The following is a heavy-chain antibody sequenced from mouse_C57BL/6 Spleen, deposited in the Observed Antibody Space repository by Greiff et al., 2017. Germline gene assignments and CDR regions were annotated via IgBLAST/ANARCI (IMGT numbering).Heavy chain of an antibody. V-gene: IGHV1-82*01. J-gene: IGHJ2*01. D-gene: IGHD1-1*01. CDR2: IYPGDGDT. CDR1: GYAFSSSW. CDR3: ARGYYYGSSPYFDY. Sequence: VQLQQSGPELVKPGASVKISCKASGYAFSSSWMNWVKQRPGKGLEWIGRIYPGDGDTNYNGKFKGKATLTADKSSSTAYMQLSSLTSEDSAVYFGARGYYYGSSPYFDYWGQGTTLTVSS.